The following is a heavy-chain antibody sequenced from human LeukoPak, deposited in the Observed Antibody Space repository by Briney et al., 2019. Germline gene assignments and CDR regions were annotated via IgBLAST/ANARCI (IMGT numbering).Heavy chain of an antibody. D-gene: IGHD3-22*01. CDR1: GFTFSSYS. Sequence: GGSLVLSSAASGFTFSSYSMNWVRQAPGKGLEWVSSISSSSSYIYYADSVKGRFTISRDNAKNSLYLQMNSLRAEDTAVYYCARDRAPYYYDSSGYDYWGQEDLVTVSS. CDR3: ARDRAPYYYDSSGYDY. J-gene: IGHJ4*02. V-gene: IGHV3-21*01. CDR2: ISSSSSYI.